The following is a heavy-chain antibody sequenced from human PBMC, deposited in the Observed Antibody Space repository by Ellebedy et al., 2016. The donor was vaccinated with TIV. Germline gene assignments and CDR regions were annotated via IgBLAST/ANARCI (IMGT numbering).Heavy chain of an antibody. Sequence: GESLKISCEASGFTFSRNWISWFRLAPGKGLEWVANIKQDGSEKYYVDSVKGRFTISRDNAKSILYLQMNSLRVEDTAMYYCAGDLDVWGQGILVTVSS. CDR3: AGDLDV. D-gene: IGHD3-3*01. V-gene: IGHV3-7*04. CDR1: GFTFSRNW. CDR2: IKQDGSEK. J-gene: IGHJ4*02.